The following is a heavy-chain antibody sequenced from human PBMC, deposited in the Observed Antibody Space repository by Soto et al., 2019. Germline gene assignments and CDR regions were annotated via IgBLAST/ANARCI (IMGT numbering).Heavy chain of an antibody. J-gene: IGHJ4*02. CDR3: ARGPPSYYDSSGYYKYFDY. CDR2: ISAYNGNT. D-gene: IGHD3-22*01. V-gene: IGHV1-18*01. Sequence: ASVKASCKASGYTFTSYGISWVRQAPGQGLEWMGWISAYNGNTNYAQKLQGRVTMTTDTSTSTAYMELRSLRSDDTAVYYCARGPPSYYDSSGYYKYFDYWGQGTLVTVSS. CDR1: GYTFTSYG.